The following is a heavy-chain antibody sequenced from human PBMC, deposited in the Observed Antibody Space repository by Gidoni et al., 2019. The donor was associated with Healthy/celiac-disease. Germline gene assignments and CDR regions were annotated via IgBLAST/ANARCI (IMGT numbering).Heavy chain of an antibody. D-gene: IGHD6-19*01. CDR1: GGSISSGGYY. Sequence: QVQLQESGPGLVKPSQTLSLTCTVSGGSISSGGYYWGWIRQHPGKGLEWIGYIYYSWSTYYNPSLKSRVTISVDTSKNQFSLKLSSVTAADTAVYYCARRPGIAVAGFDYWGQGTLVTVSS. CDR3: ARRPGIAVAGFDY. J-gene: IGHJ4*02. CDR2: IYYSWST. V-gene: IGHV4-31*03.